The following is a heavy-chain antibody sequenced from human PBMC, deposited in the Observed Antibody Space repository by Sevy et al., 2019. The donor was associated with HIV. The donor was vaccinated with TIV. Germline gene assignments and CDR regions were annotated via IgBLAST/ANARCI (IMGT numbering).Heavy chain of an antibody. J-gene: IGHJ4*02. CDR3: ARGALAAAGRLDY. CDR1: GYTFTGYY. Sequence: ASVKVSCKASGYTFTGYYMHWVRQAPGQGLEWMGWINPNSGGTNYAQKFQGRVTMTRDTSISTAYMELSRLRSDDTAVYYCARGALAAAGRLDYWGQGTLVTVSS. D-gene: IGHD6-13*01. V-gene: IGHV1-2*02. CDR2: INPNSGGT.